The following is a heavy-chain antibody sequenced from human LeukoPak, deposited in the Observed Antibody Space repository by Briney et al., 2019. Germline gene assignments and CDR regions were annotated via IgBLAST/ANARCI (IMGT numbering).Heavy chain of an antibody. J-gene: IGHJ4*02. CDR2: ISWNSGSI. V-gene: IGHV3-9*01. CDR3: ARDKSGLRYFDWFFDY. Sequence: PGGSLRLSCAASGFTFDDYAMHWVRQAPGKGLEWVSGISWNSGSIGYADSVKGRFTISRDNAKNSLYLQMNSLRAEDTALYYCARDKSGLRYFDWFFDYWGQGTLVTVSS. CDR1: GFTFDDYA. D-gene: IGHD3-9*01.